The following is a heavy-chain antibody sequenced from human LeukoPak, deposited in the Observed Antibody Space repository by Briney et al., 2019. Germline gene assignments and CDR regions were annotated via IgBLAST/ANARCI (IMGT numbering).Heavy chain of an antibody. CDR2: ISVINSGNT. Sequence: ASVKVSCKASDYTFSSYGINWVRQAAGQGGEWMGWISVINSGNTLYAQNFQGRLTMTTDTSTTTAYMELRSLTSDDSAVYYCSRASPFCGADCFSGVFDIWGQGTMVTVS. CDR1: DYTFSSYG. J-gene: IGHJ3*02. V-gene: IGHV1-18*01. CDR3: SRASPFCGADCFSGVFDI. D-gene: IGHD2-21*02.